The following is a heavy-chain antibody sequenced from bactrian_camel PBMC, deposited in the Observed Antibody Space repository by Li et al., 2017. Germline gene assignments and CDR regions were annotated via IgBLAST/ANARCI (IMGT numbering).Heavy chain of an antibody. J-gene: IGHJ4*01. CDR2: ISRDGDI. Sequence: VQLVESGGGSVQAGGSLTLSCSHSAAPYSRYCMGWYRQAPGKDCELVSSISRDGDIMTGSPAKGRFTITRDNAKNTVYLQMNSLESEDTGLYYCAAPIGEHWTAEYAFWGQGTQVTVS. D-gene: IGHD3*01. CDR3: AAPIGEHWTAEYAF. V-gene: IGHV3S53*01. CDR1: AAPYSRYC.